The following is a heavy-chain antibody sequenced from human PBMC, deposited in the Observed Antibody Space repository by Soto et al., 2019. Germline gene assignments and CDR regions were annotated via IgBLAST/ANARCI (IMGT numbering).Heavy chain of an antibody. CDR1: GYSFTSYW. D-gene: IGHD5-18*01. Sequence: PGDSLKVSCKGSGYSFTSYWISWVRQMPGKGLEWMGRIDPSDSYTNYSPSFQGHVTISADKSISTAYLQWSSLKASDTAMYYCARHLLRYSYAYYSYYGMDLWGQATKVTAS. CDR2: IDPSDSYT. V-gene: IGHV5-10-1*01. CDR3: ARHLLRYSYAYYSYYGMDL. J-gene: IGHJ6*02.